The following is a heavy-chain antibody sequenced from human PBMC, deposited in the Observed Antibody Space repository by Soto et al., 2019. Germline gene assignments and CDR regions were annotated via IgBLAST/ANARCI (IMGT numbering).Heavy chain of an antibody. CDR2: ISAHNDNT. J-gene: IGHJ4*02. CDR1: GYTFTSYG. Sequence: QVHLVQSGAEVRKPGASVKVSCKGSGYTFTSYGIAWVRQAPGQGLEWMGWISAHNDNTNYAQKVQGRVTVTRDTSTSTAYMAMRNLRSDDTAVYYCARGRYWDYWGQGALVTVSS. CDR3: ARGRYWDY. D-gene: IGHD2-8*02. V-gene: IGHV1-18*01.